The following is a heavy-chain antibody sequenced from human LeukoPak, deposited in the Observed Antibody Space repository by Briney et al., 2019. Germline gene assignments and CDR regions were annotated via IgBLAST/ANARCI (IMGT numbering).Heavy chain of an antibody. CDR3: ASRHQGLPKVVRAAPSDY. V-gene: IGHV4-34*01. CDR2: INHSGST. CDR1: GGSFSGYY. D-gene: IGHD2-2*01. Sequence: SETLSLTCAVYGGSFSGYYWSWIRQPPGKGLEWIGEINHSGSTNYNPSLKSRVTISVDTSKNQFSLKLSSVTAADTAVYYCASRHQGLPKVVRAAPSDYWGQGTLVTVSS. J-gene: IGHJ4*02.